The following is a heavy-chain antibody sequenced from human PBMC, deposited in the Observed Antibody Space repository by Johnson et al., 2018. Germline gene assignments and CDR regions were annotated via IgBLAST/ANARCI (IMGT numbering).Heavy chain of an antibody. CDR3: ARDPRSTVVYYVMDV. J-gene: IGHJ6*02. CDR2: INSDGSNT. CDR1: GLTFSSYW. Sequence: VQLVESGGGLVQPGGSMRLSCAASGLTFSSYWMHWVRQAPGKGLVWVSRINSDGSNTTYADPVRGLFTISRDNAKNPLYLQLHSLRAEDTAVYYCARDPRSTVVYYVMDVWGQGTTVTVSS. D-gene: IGHD4-11*01. V-gene: IGHV3-74*03.